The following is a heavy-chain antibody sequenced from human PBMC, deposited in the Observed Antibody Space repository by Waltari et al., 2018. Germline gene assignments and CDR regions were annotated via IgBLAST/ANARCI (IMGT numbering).Heavy chain of an antibody. Sequence: QVQLQEPGPGLVTPSATLSITCAVSGASISSIYWWSWVRQSPGKGLEWIGQINHSGRTYSTPSLKSRITISVDKSKNQFSLNLSSVNDADTAVYYCAADRGNGLYFDYWGQGTLVTVSS. J-gene: IGHJ4*02. CDR1: GASISSIYW. V-gene: IGHV4-4*02. CDR3: AADRGNGLYFDY. D-gene: IGHD2-15*01. CDR2: INHSGRT.